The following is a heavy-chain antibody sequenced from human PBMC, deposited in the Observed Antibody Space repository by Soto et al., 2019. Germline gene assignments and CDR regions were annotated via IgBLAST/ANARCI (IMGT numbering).Heavy chain of an antibody. D-gene: IGHD6-19*01. J-gene: IGHJ4*02. CDR2: IYYSGST. V-gene: IGHV4-59*08. CDR3: ARQQQWLVPIPYFDY. Sequence: SETLSLTCTVSGGSSSSYYWSWIRQPPGKGLEWIGYIYYSGSTNYNPPLKSRVTISVDTSKNQFSLKLSSVTAADTAVYYCARQQQWLVPIPYFDYWGQGTLVTVSS. CDR1: GGSSSSYY.